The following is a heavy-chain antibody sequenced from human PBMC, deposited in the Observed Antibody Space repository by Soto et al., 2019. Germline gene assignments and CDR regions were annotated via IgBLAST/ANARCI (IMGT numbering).Heavy chain of an antibody. CDR1: GFTFSSYS. CDR3: ARDSTDFWSGYYTGVEGGVTSEHDY. CDR2: ISSSSSYI. D-gene: IGHD3-3*01. V-gene: IGHV3-21*01. Sequence: GGSLRLSCAASGFTFSSYSMNWVRQAPGKGLEWVSSISSSSSYIYYADSVKGRFTISRDNAKNSLYLQMNSLRAEDTAVYYCARDSTDFWSGYYTGVEGGVTSEHDYWGQGTLVTVSS. J-gene: IGHJ4*02.